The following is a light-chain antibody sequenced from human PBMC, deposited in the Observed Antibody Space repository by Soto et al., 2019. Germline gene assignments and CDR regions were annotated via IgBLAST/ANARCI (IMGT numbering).Light chain of an antibody. V-gene: IGKV1-39*01. CDR1: QSVSTY. Sequence: DIQMTQSPSSLSASVGDRVTITCRASQSVSTYLNWYQQKPGKAPKLLISAASSLQSGVPSRFGGSGSGTDFTLSISSLQPKDFATYYCQQSYSAPPHTFGGGTKVEIK. CDR3: QQSYSAPPHT. J-gene: IGKJ4*01. CDR2: AAS.